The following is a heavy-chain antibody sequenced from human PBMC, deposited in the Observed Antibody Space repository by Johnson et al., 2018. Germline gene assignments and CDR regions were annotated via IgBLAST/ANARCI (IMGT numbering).Heavy chain of an antibody. CDR1: GFTFSSYA. J-gene: IGHJ3*02. CDR3: ARVDQWLLGLGCFDS. V-gene: IGHV3-30*04. Sequence: QVQLVQSGGGVVQPGRSLRLSCAASGFTFSSYAMHWVRQAPGKGLEWVAVISYDGSNKYYADSVKGRFTISRDNSKNTLYLQMNSLRAEDTAVYYCARVDQWLLGLGCFDSWGQGTRVTVSS. D-gene: IGHD3-22*01. CDR2: ISYDGSNK.